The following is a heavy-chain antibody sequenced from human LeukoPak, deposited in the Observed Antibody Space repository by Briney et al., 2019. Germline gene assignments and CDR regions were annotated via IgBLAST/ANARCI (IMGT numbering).Heavy chain of an antibody. Sequence: PSETLSLTCTVSGGSVSNYYWTWIRQPPGERLEWIGYIYNSRSTNYNPALNSRVTISADASKNQFSLKLNSVTAADTAVYYCARRNVLTEGEAFDVWGQGTMVTVSS. V-gene: IGHV4-59*08. D-gene: IGHD3-9*01. CDR1: GGSVSNYY. CDR3: ARRNVLTEGEAFDV. CDR2: IYNSRST. J-gene: IGHJ3*01.